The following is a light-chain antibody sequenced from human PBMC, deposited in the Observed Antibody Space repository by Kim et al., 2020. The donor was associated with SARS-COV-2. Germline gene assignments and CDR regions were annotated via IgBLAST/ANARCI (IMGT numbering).Light chain of an antibody. V-gene: IGLV3-21*04. CDR2: YDS. CDR3: QVWDSSRDRV. CDR1: NIGSKS. J-gene: IGLJ2*01. Sequence: VAPGKTARITCGGNNIGSKSVHWYQQKPGQAPVLVIYYDSDRPSGIPERFSGSNSGNTATLTSSRVEAGDEADYYCQVWDSSRDRVFGGGTQLTV.